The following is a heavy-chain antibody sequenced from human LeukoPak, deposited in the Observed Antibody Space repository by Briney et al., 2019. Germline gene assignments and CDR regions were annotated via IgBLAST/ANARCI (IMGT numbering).Heavy chain of an antibody. Sequence: ASVKVSCKASEGTFSSYAISWVRQAPGQGLEWMGGIIPIFGTANYAQKFQGRVTMTRDTSTSTVYMELSSLRSEDTAVYYCARAIGVDYDILTGYNYWGQGTLVTVSS. CDR3: ARAIGVDYDILTGYNY. CDR1: EGTFSSYA. CDR2: IIPIFGTA. D-gene: IGHD3-9*01. V-gene: IGHV1-69*05. J-gene: IGHJ4*02.